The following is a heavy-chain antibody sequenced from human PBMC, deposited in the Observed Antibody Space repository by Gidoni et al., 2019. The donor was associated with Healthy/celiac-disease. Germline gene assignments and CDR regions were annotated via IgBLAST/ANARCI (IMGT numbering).Heavy chain of an antibody. J-gene: IGHJ6*02. V-gene: IGHV1-69*01. CDR1: GGTFSSYA. CDR3: ARTLGYCSSTSCSEGGGYYYYGMDV. Sequence: QVQLVQSGAAVKKPGSSVKVSCKASGGTFSSYAISWVRQAPGQGLEWMGGIIPIFGTANYAQKFQGRVTITADESTSTAYMELSSLRSEDTAVYYCARTLGYCSSTSCSEGGGYYYYGMDVWGQGTTVTVSS. D-gene: IGHD2-2*01. CDR2: IIPIFGTA.